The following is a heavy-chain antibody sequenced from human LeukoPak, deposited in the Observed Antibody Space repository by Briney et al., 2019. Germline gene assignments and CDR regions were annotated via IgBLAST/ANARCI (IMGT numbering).Heavy chain of an antibody. J-gene: IGHJ4*02. CDR3: ARGRGATITYDC. V-gene: IGHV1-2*02. CDR1: GYTFTGYY. D-gene: IGHD5-12*01. CDR2: INPNSGAT. Sequence: GASVKVSCKASGYTFTGYYMHWVRQAPGQGLEWMGWINPNSGATSYAQKFQGRVTMTRDTSISTGYMELSRLRSDDTAVYYCARGRGATITYDCWGQGALVTVSS.